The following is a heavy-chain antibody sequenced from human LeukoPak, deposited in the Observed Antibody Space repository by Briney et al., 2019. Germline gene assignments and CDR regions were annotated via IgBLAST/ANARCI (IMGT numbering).Heavy chain of an antibody. Sequence: SETLSLTCAVYGGSFSGYYWSWIRQPPGKGLEWIGEINHSGSTNYNPSLKSRVTISVDTSKNQFSLKLSSVTAADTAVYYCARVAWSSSSWSNYYYMDVWGKGTTVTASS. V-gene: IGHV4-34*01. CDR1: GGSFSGYY. J-gene: IGHJ6*03. CDR2: INHSGST. D-gene: IGHD6-13*01. CDR3: ARVAWSSSSWSNYYYMDV.